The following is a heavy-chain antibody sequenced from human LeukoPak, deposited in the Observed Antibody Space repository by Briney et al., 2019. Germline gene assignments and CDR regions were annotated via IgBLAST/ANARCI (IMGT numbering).Heavy chain of an antibody. Sequence: VKVSCKASGGTFSSYAISWVRQAPGQGLEWMGGILPIFGTANYAQKFQGRVTITADKSTSTAYMELSSLRAEDTAVYYCARVGPYFDYWGQGTLVTVSS. CDR3: ARVGPYFDY. CDR1: GGTFSSYA. V-gene: IGHV1-69*06. CDR2: ILPIFGTA. J-gene: IGHJ4*02.